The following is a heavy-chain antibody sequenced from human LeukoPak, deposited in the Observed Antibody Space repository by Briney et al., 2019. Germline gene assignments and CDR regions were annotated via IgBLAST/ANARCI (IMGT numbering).Heavy chain of an antibody. CDR1: GFTFSSYA. Sequence: PGGSLRLSCAASGFTFSSYAMSWVRQAPGKGLEWVSAISGSGGSTYYADSVKGRFTISRDNSKNTLYLQMNSLRAEDTAVYYCAKDSSNTYYYDSSGYYPRGYFDYWGQGTLVTVSS. D-gene: IGHD3-22*01. CDR2: ISGSGGST. V-gene: IGHV3-23*01. CDR3: AKDSSNTYYYDSSGYYPRGYFDY. J-gene: IGHJ4*02.